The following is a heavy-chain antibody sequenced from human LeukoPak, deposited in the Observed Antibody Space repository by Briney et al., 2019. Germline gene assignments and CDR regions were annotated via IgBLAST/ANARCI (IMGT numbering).Heavy chain of an antibody. J-gene: IGHJ4*02. V-gene: IGHV1-18*01. CDR3: ARDQFTYYYDSSGYFL. Sequence: GASVKVSCKASGYTFTSYGISWVRQAPGQGLEWMGWISAYNGNTNYAQKLQGRVTMTTDTSTSTAYMELRSLRSDDTAVYYCARDQFTYYYDSSGYFLWGQGTLVTVSS. CDR1: GYTFTSYG. D-gene: IGHD3-22*01. CDR2: ISAYNGNT.